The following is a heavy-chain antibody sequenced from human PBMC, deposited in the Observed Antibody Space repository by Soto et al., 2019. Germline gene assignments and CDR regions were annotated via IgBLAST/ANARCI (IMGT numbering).Heavy chain of an antibody. CDR2: IYYSGST. Sequence: SETLSLTCTVSGGSISSSSCYWGWIRQPPGKGLEWIGSIYYSGSTYYNPSLKSRVTISVDTSKNQFSLKLSSVTAADTAVYYCVRVSRYYGVGVDYWGQGTLVTVSS. D-gene: IGHD2-21*01. CDR3: VRVSRYYGVGVDY. J-gene: IGHJ4*02. CDR1: GGSISSSSCY. V-gene: IGHV4-39*01.